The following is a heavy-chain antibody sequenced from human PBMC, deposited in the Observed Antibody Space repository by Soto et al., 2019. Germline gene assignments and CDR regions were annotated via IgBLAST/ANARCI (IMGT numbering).Heavy chain of an antibody. V-gene: IGHV1-18*01. CDR2: ISAYNGNT. J-gene: IGHJ1*01. Sequence: ASVKVSCKASGYTFTSYGISWVRQAPGQGLEWMGWISAYNGNTNYAQKLQGRVTITTDTSTSTAYMELRSLRSDDTAVYYCARRSSSWSAAEYFQHWGQGTLVTVSS. CDR1: GYTFTSYG. CDR3: ARRSSSWSAAEYFQH. D-gene: IGHD6-13*01.